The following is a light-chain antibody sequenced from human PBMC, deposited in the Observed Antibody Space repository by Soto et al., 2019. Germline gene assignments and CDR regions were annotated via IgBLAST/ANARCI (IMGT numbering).Light chain of an antibody. CDR3: SSYTSSSTGYV. Sequence: QSVLTQPASVSGYPGQSITISCTGTSSDVGGYNYVSWYQQHPGKAPKLMIYEVSNRPSGVSNRFSGSKSGNTASLTISGLQAEDEADYYCSSYTSSSTGYVFGTGTKVTVL. V-gene: IGLV2-14*01. CDR2: EVS. CDR1: SSDVGGYNY. J-gene: IGLJ1*01.